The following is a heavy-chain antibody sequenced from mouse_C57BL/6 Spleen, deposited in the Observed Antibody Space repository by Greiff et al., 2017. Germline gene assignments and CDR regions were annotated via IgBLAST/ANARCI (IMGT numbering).Heavy chain of an antibody. CDR1: GFTFSDYG. CDR3: AAPSNYLGFAY. CDR2: ISSGSSTI. V-gene: IGHV5-17*01. Sequence: EVKLMESGGGLVKPGGSLKLSCAASGFTFSDYGMHWVRQAPEKGLEWVAYISSGSSTIYYADPVKGRFTISRDNAKNTLFLQMTSLRSEDTAMYYCAAPSNYLGFAYWGQGALVTVSA. J-gene: IGHJ3*01. D-gene: IGHD2-5*01.